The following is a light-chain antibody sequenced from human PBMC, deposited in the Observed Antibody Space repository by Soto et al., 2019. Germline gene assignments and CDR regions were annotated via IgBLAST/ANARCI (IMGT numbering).Light chain of an antibody. V-gene: IGKV3-20*01. CDR1: QSVSSSY. CDR3: QQYGSSSWT. CDR2: GAS. J-gene: IGKJ1*01. Sequence: EIVLTQSPGTLSLSPGERATLSCRASQSVSSSYLAWYQQKPGQAPRLLIYGASRRATGIPDRFSGSGSGTDFTLTISRLEPEDFAVYSCQQYGSSSWTFGQGTKVDIK.